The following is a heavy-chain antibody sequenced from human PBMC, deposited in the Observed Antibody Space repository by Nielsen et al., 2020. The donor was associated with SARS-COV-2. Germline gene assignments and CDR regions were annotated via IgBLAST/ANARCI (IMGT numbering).Heavy chain of an antibody. CDR3: ARKPARGTTGPLNWSFYGMDV. CDR2: MDPTSGKT. CDR1: GYTFTSDE. V-gene: IGHV1-8*01. J-gene: IGHJ6*02. D-gene: IGHD1-1*01. Sequence: ASVKVSCKASGYTFTSDEINWVRQVPGQGLEWLGWMDPTSGKTGYAQKFQGRVTMTGDSSVSAAYMELSGLRSEDTAMYYCARKPARGTTGPLNWSFYGMDVWGRGTTVTVSS.